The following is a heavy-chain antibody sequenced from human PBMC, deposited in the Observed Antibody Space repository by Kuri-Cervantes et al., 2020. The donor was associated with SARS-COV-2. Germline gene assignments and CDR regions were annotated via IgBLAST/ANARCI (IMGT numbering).Heavy chain of an antibody. CDR1: GFTFSSYS. V-gene: IGHV3-21*01. Sequence: GESLKISCAASGFTFSSYSMNWVRQAPGKGLEWVSSISSSSSYIYYADSVKGRFTISRDNSKNTLYLQMNSLRAEDTAVYYCAKDSGIAAAVAFDIWGQGTMVTVSS. D-gene: IGHD6-13*01. J-gene: IGHJ3*02. CDR2: ISSSSSYI. CDR3: AKDSGIAAAVAFDI.